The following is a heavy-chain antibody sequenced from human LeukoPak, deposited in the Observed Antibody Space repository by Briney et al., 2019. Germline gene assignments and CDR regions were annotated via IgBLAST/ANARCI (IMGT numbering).Heavy chain of an antibody. J-gene: IGHJ4*02. V-gene: IGHV3-74*01. CDR1: GFTFSTYW. Sequence: QSGGSLRLSCAASGFTFSTYWMHWVRQAPGKGLVWVSRINTDGSSTSHADSVKGRFTISRDNAKNTLYLQMNSLRADDTAVYYCARGGLEPVDYWGQGTLVTVSS. CDR3: ARGGLEPVDY. CDR2: INTDGSST. D-gene: IGHD1-1*01.